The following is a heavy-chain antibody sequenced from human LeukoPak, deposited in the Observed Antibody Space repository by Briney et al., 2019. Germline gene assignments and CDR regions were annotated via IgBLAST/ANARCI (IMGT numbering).Heavy chain of an antibody. Sequence: SETLSLTCTVSGGSISSSSYYWGWIRQPPGKGLEWIGSIYYSGSTYYNPSLKSRVTISVDTSKNQFSLKLSSVTAADTAVYYCARSYYDILTGYYEVPFRQYFQHWGQGTLVTVSS. V-gene: IGHV4-39*01. CDR2: IYYSGST. D-gene: IGHD3-9*01. CDR3: ARSYYDILTGYYEVPFRQYFQH. J-gene: IGHJ1*01. CDR1: GGSISSSSYY.